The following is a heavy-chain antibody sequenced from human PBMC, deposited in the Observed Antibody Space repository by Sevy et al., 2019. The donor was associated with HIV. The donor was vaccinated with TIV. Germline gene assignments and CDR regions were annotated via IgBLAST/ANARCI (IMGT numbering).Heavy chain of an antibody. CDR2: ITGGGGST. CDR3: AKGNYETGTQYFDY. J-gene: IGHJ4*02. Sequence: GRSLRLSCAASGFTFNNYGMFWVRQAPEEGLEWVSGITGGGGSTYYAASVKGRFTVSRDSSINTLYLQMNSLRVEDTAVYYCAKGNYETGTQYFDYWGQGILVTVSS. CDR1: GFTFNNYG. D-gene: IGHD3-22*01. V-gene: IGHV3-23*01.